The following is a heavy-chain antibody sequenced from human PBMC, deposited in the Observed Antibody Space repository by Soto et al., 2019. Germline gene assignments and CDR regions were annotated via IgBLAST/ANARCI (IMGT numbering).Heavy chain of an antibody. CDR2: ISYDGSNK. CDR1: GFTFSSYA. J-gene: IGHJ3*02. CDR3: ATRAAYRSDIQLGHDAFDI. V-gene: IGHV3-30-3*01. Sequence: GGSLRLSCAASGFTFSSYAMHWVRQAPGKGLEWVAVISYDGSNKYYADSVKGRFTTSRDNSKNTLYLQTTSLRHEDTAVYYCATRAAYRSDIQLGHDAFDIWGLGTLVTVSS. D-gene: IGHD3-10*01.